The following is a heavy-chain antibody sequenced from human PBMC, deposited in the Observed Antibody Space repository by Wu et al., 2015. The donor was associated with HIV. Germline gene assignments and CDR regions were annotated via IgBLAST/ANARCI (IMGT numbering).Heavy chain of an antibody. Sequence: QVQLVQSGAEVKKPGSSVKVSCKASGGTFSSYAINWVRQAPGQGLEWMGGIIPIFDTANYAQKFQGRVTITADESTNTAYMELSSLRSDDTAVYYCARESRGYCSSTSCQGVFDYWGQGTLVTVSS. D-gene: IGHD2-2*01. V-gene: IGHV1-69*12. CDR2: IIPIFDTA. J-gene: IGHJ4*02. CDR1: GGTFSSYA. CDR3: ARESRGYCSSTSCQGVFDY.